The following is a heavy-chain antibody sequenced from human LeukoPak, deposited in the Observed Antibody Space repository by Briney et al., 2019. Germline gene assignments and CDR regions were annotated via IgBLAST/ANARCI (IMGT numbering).Heavy chain of an antibody. D-gene: IGHD2-15*01. CDR2: ISYSGST. V-gene: IGHV4-39*02. Sequence: PSETLSLTCTVSGGSISSSSYYWGWIRQPPGKGLEWIGTISYSGSTNYNPSLKSRVTMSLDTSKNHFSLKLTSVTAADTAVYYCARLLGYCSGGSCYPRWFAPWGQGTLVTVSS. J-gene: IGHJ5*02. CDR3: ARLLGYCSGGSCYPRWFAP. CDR1: GGSISSSSYY.